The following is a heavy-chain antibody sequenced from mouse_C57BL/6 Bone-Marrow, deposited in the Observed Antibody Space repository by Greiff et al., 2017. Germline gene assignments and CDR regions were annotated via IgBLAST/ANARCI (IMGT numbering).Heavy chain of an antibody. V-gene: IGHV1-59*01. CDR3: ARTPPSFYPYFDD. CDR2: IDPSDSYT. Sequence: VQLQQPGAELVRPGTSVKLSCKASGYTFTSYWMHWVKQRPGKGLEWIGEIDPSDSYTNYNQKFKGKATLTVDTSSSTASMQLSSLTSEDSAVYYCARTPPSFYPYFDDGGQGTTLTVSS. D-gene: IGHD2-3*01. CDR1: GYTFTSYW. J-gene: IGHJ2*01.